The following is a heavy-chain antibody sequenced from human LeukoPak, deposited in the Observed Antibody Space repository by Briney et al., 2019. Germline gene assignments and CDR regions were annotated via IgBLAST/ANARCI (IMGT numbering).Heavy chain of an antibody. V-gene: IGHV3-23*01. CDR3: AKTTTGYSSGRYPGWPVDY. J-gene: IGHJ4*02. D-gene: IGHD6-19*01. CDR1: GFTFSSYA. CDR2: IFGSGGST. Sequence: GGSLRLSCAASGFTFSSYAMYWVRQAPGKGLEWVSGIFGSGGSTHYADSVKGRFTISRDNSKNTVYLQMNSLRAEDTAVYYCAKTTTGYSSGRYPGWPVDYWGQGTLVTISS.